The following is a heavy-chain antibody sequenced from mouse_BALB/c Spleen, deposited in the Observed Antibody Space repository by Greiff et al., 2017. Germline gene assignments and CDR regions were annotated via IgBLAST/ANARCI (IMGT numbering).Heavy chain of an antibody. Sequence: EVKLQESGPGLVKPSQSLSLTCTVTGYSITSDYAWNWIRQFPGNKLEWMGYISYSGSTSYNPSLKSRISITRDTSKNQFFLQLNSVTTEDTATYYCASLTGTGDYWGQGTTLTVSS. CDR2: ISYSGST. CDR1: GYSITSDYA. V-gene: IGHV3-2*02. J-gene: IGHJ2*01. D-gene: IGHD4-1*01. CDR3: ASLTGTGDY.